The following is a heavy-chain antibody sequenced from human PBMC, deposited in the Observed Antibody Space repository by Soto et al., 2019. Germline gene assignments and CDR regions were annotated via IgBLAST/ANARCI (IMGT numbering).Heavy chain of an antibody. V-gene: IGHV1-69*15. CDR2: IIPIFGSA. D-gene: IGHD5-12*01. J-gene: IGHJ5*02. CDR1: GGIFSNYA. Sequence: QVQLVQSGAEVKKPGSSVKVSCKASGGIFSNYAITWVRQAPGQGLEWLGRIIPIFGSANYAQKFQGRVTITGDESTTTAYMELISLRSDDTAVYYCAKDGGKDGYFGNWFDPWGQRTLVTVSS. CDR3: AKDGGKDGYFGNWFDP.